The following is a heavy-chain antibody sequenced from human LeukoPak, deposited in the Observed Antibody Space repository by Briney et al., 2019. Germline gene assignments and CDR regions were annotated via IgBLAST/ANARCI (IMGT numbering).Heavy chain of an antibody. Sequence: GTLRLSCAASGFHFSNYWMHWVRQAPGKGLVWVSRINSDGINTSYADSVKGRFTISRDNAKNTLNLQMNSLRAEDTAVYYCARDLGQYYDTSDNWFDPWGQGTLVTVSS. V-gene: IGHV3-74*01. CDR1: GFHFSNYW. D-gene: IGHD3-22*01. CDR2: INSDGINT. J-gene: IGHJ5*02. CDR3: ARDLGQYYDTSDNWFDP.